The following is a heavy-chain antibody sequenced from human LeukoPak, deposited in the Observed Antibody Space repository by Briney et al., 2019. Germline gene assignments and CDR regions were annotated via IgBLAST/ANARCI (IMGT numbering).Heavy chain of an antibody. Sequence: GGSLRLSCAASGFTFSRSAMSWVRQAPGKGLEWVSVIYSGGSTYYADSVKGRFTISRDNSKNTLYLQMNSLRAEDTAVYYCARHPMVRDWGQGTLVTVSS. J-gene: IGHJ4*02. D-gene: IGHD3-10*01. CDR2: IYSGGST. V-gene: IGHV3-66*04. CDR1: GFTFSRSA. CDR3: ARHPMVRD.